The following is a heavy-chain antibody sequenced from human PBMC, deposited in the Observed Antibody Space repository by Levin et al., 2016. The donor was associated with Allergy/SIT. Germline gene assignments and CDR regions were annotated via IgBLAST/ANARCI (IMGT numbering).Heavy chain of an antibody. CDR1: GFTFSDYS. CDR3: ARAPRGDTYGRAFDI. CDR2: ISSDGSST. D-gene: IGHD5-18*01. Sequence: GESLKISCAASGFTFSDYSMGWVRQAPGKGLVWLSRISSDGSSTNYGDSVKGRFTISRDNDKNTLYLQMNSLRADDTAVYYCARAPRGDTYGRAFDIWGQGSMVTVSS. V-gene: IGHV3-74*01. J-gene: IGHJ3*02.